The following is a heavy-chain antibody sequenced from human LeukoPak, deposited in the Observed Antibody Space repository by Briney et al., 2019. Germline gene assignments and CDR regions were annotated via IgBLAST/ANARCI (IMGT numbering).Heavy chain of an antibody. CDR2: ITGSGDRT. Sequence: PGGSLRLSCSASEFPFISFSMNWVRQAPGKGLEWVSAITGSGDRTYYADSVKGRFTISRDNSKNTLYLQMNSLRAEDTALYYCAKDRMDPVNYWGQGTLVTASS. CDR3: AKDRMDPVNY. V-gene: IGHV3-23*01. D-gene: IGHD2-2*03. J-gene: IGHJ4*02. CDR1: EFPFISFS.